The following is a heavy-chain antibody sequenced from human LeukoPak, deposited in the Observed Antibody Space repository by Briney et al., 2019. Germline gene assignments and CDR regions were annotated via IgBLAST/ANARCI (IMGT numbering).Heavy chain of an antibody. CDR3: AKDWSGYDAG. V-gene: IGHV3-7*01. D-gene: IGHD5-12*01. J-gene: IGHJ4*02. CDR2: IKEDGSAQ. Sequence: GGSLRLSCAASGFTFNSYWMSWVRQAPGKGLEWVANIKEDGSAQYYVDSVKGRFTISRDNSKNTLYLQMNSLRAEDTAVYYCAKDWSGYDAGWGQGTLVTVSS. CDR1: GFTFNSYW.